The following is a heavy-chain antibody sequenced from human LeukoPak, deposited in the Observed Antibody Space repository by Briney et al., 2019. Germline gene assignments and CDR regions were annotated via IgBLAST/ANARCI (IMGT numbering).Heavy chain of an antibody. Sequence: GGSLGLSCAASGFIFSNYYMTWIRQAPGKGLEWVSYIGSSGYTIYYADSVKGRFTISRDNAKNSLYLQMNSLRAEDTAVYYCARQSRGYSYGAFDYWGQGTLVTVSS. D-gene: IGHD5-18*01. CDR2: IGSSGYTI. CDR1: GFIFSNYY. J-gene: IGHJ4*02. CDR3: ARQSRGYSYGAFDY. V-gene: IGHV3-11*01.